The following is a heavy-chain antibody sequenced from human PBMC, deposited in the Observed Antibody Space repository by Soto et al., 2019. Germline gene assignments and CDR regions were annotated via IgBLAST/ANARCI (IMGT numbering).Heavy chain of an antibody. D-gene: IGHD1-1*01. CDR1: GIVFADCA. J-gene: IGHJ5*02. CDR3: TKAQPGLISLDL. Sequence: EVQLVESGGGSFQPGGSLRLSCAASGIVFADCAMHWVRQAPGKGLEWVSGISRDGSTLGYADSVEGRFTISRDNAKNSLYLQMASLRPDDTALYYCTKAQPGLISLDLWGQGTLVTVS. CDR2: ISRDGSTL. V-gene: IGHV3-9*01.